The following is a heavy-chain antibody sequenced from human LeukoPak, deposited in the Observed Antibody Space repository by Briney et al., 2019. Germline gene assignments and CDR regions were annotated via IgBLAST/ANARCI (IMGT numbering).Heavy chain of an antibody. CDR1: GGSFSGYY. CDR3: ARATYGSGGYYNR. V-gene: IGHV4-34*01. D-gene: IGHD3-10*01. CDR2: INHSGST. J-gene: IGHJ4*02. Sequence: SETLSLTCAVYGGSFSGYYWSRIRQPPGKGLEWIGEINHSGSTNYNPSLKSRVTISVDTSKNQFSLKLSSVTAADTAVYYCARATYGSGGYYNRWGQGTLVTVSS.